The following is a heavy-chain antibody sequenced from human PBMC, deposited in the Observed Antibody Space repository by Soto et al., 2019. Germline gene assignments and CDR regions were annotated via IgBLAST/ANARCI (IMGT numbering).Heavy chain of an antibody. Sequence: QVQLVESGGGVVQPGRSLRLSCAASGFTFSSYAMHWVRQAPGKGLEWVAVISYDGSNKYYADSVKGRFTISRDNSKNTLYLQMNSLRAEDTAVYYCARVRVIAVAGYGIDVWGQGTTVTVSS. J-gene: IGHJ6*02. D-gene: IGHD6-19*01. CDR2: ISYDGSNK. CDR1: GFTFSSYA. CDR3: ARVRVIAVAGYGIDV. V-gene: IGHV3-30-3*01.